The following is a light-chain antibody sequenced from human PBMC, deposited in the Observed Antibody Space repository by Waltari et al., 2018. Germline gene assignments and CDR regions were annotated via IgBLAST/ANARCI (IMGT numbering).Light chain of an antibody. Sequence: QAVVTQPASLSASPGASASLTCTLHRGINADTYKIYWYRQRPGSPPQFLLKFRSDSDINRGSGVPSGFSGSKDTSANAGVFFISGLQSEEEADYYCMILYNNAVVFGGGTKLTVL. J-gene: IGLJ3*02. V-gene: IGLV5-45*01. CDR1: RGINADTYK. CDR2: FRSDSDI. CDR3: MILYNNAVV.